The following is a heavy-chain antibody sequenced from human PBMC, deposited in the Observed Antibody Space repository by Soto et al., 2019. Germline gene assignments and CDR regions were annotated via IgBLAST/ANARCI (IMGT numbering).Heavy chain of an antibody. CDR2: INHSGST. CDR3: ARAELLWFGESIHDAFDI. J-gene: IGHJ3*02. CDR1: GGSFSGYY. Sequence: SETLSLTCAVYGGSFSGYYWSWIRQPPGKGLEWIGEINHSGSTNYNPSLKSRVTISVDTSKNQFSLKLSSVTAADTAVYYCARAELLWFGESIHDAFDIWGQGTMVT. V-gene: IGHV4-34*01. D-gene: IGHD3-10*01.